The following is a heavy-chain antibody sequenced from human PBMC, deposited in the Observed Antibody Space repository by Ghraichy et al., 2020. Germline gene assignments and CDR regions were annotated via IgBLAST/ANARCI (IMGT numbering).Heavy chain of an antibody. CDR1: GFNFKNYA. D-gene: IGHD1-26*01. V-gene: IGHV3-23*01. Sequence: GGSLRLSCAASGFNFKNYAMSWVRQAPGKGLEWVSVISGSGDATYYADSVKGRFTIARDNSNNTRYLQMNGLRAEDTAVYYCARRSGSYYDVDYWGQGNLVTVSS. CDR3: ARRSGSYYDVDY. J-gene: IGHJ4*02. CDR2: ISGSGDAT.